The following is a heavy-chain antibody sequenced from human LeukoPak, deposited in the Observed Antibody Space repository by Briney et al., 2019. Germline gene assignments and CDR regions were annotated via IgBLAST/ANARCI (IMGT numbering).Heavy chain of an antibody. J-gene: IGHJ6*02. D-gene: IGHD3-10*01. V-gene: IGHV4-34*01. CDR2: INHSGST. CDR3: ARGIGGASLFYYGSGSDYYYYGMDV. Sequence: TSETLSLTCTVSGGSISSYYWSWIRQPPGKGLEWIGEINHSGSTNYNPSLKSRVTISVDTSKNQFSLKLSSVTAADTAVYYCARGIGGASLFYYGSGSDYYYYGMDVWGQGTTVTVSS. CDR1: GGSISSYY.